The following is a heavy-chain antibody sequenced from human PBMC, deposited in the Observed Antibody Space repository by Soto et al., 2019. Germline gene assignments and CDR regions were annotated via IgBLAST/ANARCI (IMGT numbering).Heavy chain of an antibody. J-gene: IGHJ4*02. CDR3: TTEQGYSYGPLGYCDC. V-gene: IGHV3-15*07. D-gene: IGHD5-18*01. Sequence: VQLVESGGGLVQPGGSLRLSCAASGFTFSNVWMNWVRQAPGKGLEWVGRIKGKTDGGTTDYAAPGKGRFTISTDDSKSQLDLQMNSLKIEDTDVYYCTTEQGYSYGPLGYCDCWGQGSLVTVSS. CDR2: IKGKTDGGTT. CDR1: GFTFSNVW.